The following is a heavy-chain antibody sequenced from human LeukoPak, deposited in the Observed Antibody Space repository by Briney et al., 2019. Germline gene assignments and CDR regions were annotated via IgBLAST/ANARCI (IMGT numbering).Heavy chain of an antibody. CDR2: ISSSSSYI. V-gene: IGHV3-21*01. Sequence: KTGGSLRLSCAASGFTFSSYSMNWVRQAPGKGLEWVPSISSSSSYIYYADSVKGRFTISRDNAKNSLYLQMNSLRAEDTAVYYCARPDDLGHFDYWGQGTLVTVSS. J-gene: IGHJ4*02. D-gene: IGHD3-16*01. CDR1: GFTFSSYS. CDR3: ARPDDLGHFDY.